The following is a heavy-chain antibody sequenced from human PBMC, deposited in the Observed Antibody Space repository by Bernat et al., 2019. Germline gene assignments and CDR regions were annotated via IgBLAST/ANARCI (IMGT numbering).Heavy chain of an antibody. Sequence: QVQLQESGPGLVKPSETLSLTCTVSGGSISSYYWSWIRQPPGKGLEWIGYIYYSGSTNYNPSLKSRVTISVDTSKNQFSLKLSSVTAADTAVYYCARRPMAGSYWWYFDLRGRGTMVTVSS. J-gene: IGHJ2*01. D-gene: IGHD1-26*01. CDR2: IYYSGST. CDR3: ARRPMAGSYWWYFDL. V-gene: IGHV4-59*01. CDR1: GGSISSYY.